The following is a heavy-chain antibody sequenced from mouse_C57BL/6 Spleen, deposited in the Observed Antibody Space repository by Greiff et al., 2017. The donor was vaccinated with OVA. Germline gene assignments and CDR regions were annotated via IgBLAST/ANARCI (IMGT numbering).Heavy chain of an antibody. CDR3: ARKWLPYWYFDV. V-gene: IGHV5-17*01. J-gene: IGHJ1*03. CDR2: ISSGSSTI. Sequence: EVKVVESGGGLVKPGGSLKLSCAASGFTFSDYGMHWVRQAPEKGLEWVAYISSGSSTIYYADTVKGRFTISRDNAKNTLFLQMTSLRSEDTAMYYCARKWLPYWYFDVWGTGTTVTVSS. D-gene: IGHD2-2*01. CDR1: GFTFSDYG.